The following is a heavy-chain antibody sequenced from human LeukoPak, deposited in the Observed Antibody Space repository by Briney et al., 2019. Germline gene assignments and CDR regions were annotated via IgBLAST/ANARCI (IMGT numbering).Heavy chain of an antibody. J-gene: IGHJ4*02. CDR3: ARGGGYYRLYYFDY. D-gene: IGHD3-22*01. CDR1: GGSFSGYY. Sequence: PSETLSLTCAVYGGSFSGYYWSWIRQPPGKGLEWIGEINHSGSTNYNPSLKSRVTISVDTSKNQFSLKLSPVTAADTAVYYCARGGGYYRLYYFDYWGQGTLVTVSS. V-gene: IGHV4-34*01. CDR2: INHSGST.